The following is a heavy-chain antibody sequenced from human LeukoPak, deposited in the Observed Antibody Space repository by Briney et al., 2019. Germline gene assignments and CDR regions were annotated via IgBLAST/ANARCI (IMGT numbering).Heavy chain of an antibody. CDR3: AKGYCRGISCYSDY. Sequence: GGSLRLSCAASGFTFSSFAMSWVRQAPGKGLEWVSSISSGGAYTYYADSVKGRFTISRDNSKNTLYLQMNSLRAEDTAVYCCAKGYCRGISCYSDYWGQGTLVTVSS. J-gene: IGHJ4*02. CDR1: GFTFSSFA. D-gene: IGHD2-2*02. CDR2: ISSGGAYT. V-gene: IGHV3-23*01.